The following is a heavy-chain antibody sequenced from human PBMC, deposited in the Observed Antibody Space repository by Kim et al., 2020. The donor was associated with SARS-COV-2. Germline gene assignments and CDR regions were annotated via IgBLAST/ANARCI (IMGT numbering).Heavy chain of an antibody. CDR2: ISKNSTI. J-gene: IGHJ3*01. CDR3: ARETPQQLGRAFDL. D-gene: IGHD3-16*01. Sequence: GGSLRLSCAASGFTFSSYEMNWVRQAPGKGLQWVSYISKNSTIYYADSVKGRFTISRDNAKNSLYLQMNSLRDEDTALYYCARETPQQLGRAFDLWGQGTMVTVSS. CDR1: GFTFSSYE. V-gene: IGHV3-48*03.